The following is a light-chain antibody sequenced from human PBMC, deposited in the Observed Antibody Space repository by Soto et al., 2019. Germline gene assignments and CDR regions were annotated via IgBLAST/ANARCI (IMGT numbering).Light chain of an antibody. Sequence: QSVLTQPPSASGSLGQSVTISCTGTSDDVGGYNYVSWYQQHPGKAPKIMIYEVSKRPSGVPDRFSGSKSGNTASLTVSGLQAEDEAAYYYCSHAGDNTYVFGTGTKVTVL. CDR2: EVS. CDR3: CSHAGDNTYV. V-gene: IGLV2-8*01. CDR1: SDDVGGYNY. J-gene: IGLJ1*01.